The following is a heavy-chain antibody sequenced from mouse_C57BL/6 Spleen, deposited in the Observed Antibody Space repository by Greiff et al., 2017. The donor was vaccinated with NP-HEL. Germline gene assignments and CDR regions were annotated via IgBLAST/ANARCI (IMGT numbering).Heavy chain of an antibody. D-gene: IGHD1-1*01. Sequence: EVQRVESGPGLVKPSQSLSLTCSVTGYSITSGYYWNWIRQFPGNKLEWMGYISYDGSNNYNPSLKNRISITRDTSKNQFFLKLNSVTTEDTATYYCAREAHYGSSLYYAMDYWGQGTSVTVSS. CDR1: GYSITSGYY. CDR2: ISYDGSN. CDR3: AREAHYGSSLYYAMDY. V-gene: IGHV3-6*01. J-gene: IGHJ4*01.